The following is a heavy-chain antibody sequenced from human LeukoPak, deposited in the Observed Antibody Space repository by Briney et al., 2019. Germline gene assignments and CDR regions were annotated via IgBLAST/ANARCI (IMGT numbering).Heavy chain of an antibody. CDR2: ISGSGGST. D-gene: IGHD5-18*01. Sequence: GGSLRLSCEASEITFTSYGMSWVRQAPGKGLEWVSAISGSGGSTYYADSVKGRFTISRDNSKNTLYLQMNSLRAEDTAVCYCAKDGSGYSYVRNWGQGTLVTVSS. J-gene: IGHJ4*02. CDR1: EITFTSYG. CDR3: AKDGSGYSYVRN. V-gene: IGHV3-23*01.